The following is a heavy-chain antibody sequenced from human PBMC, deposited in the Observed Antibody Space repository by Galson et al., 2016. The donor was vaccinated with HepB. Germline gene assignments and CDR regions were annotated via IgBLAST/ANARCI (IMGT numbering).Heavy chain of an antibody. J-gene: IGHJ4*02. CDR2: IYKGGST. V-gene: IGHV3-53*01. CDR1: GFTVSANY. D-gene: IGHD3-10*01. Sequence: SLRLSCAVSGFTVSANYMSWVRQGPGKGLEWVSGIYKGGSTYYAVSVKGRFTISRDTSENTLQLHMNSLTVDDTAVYYCTLGSDASYWGQGTLVIVSS. CDR3: TLGSDASY.